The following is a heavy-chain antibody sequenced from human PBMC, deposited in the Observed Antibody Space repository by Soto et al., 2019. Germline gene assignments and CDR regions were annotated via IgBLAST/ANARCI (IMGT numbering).Heavy chain of an antibody. CDR2: ISSSSNYI. V-gene: IGHV3-21*01. CDR1: GFTFSSYT. J-gene: IGHJ6*02. CDR3: VRDTGVFGVVIIDYYYGMDV. Sequence: GGSLRLSCAASGFTFSSYTMNWVRQAPGKGLEWVSSISSSSNYIYYADSLKGRFTISRDNAKNSLYLQMHSLRAEDTAVYYCVRDTGVFGVVIIDYYYGMDVWGQGTTVTVSS. D-gene: IGHD3-3*01.